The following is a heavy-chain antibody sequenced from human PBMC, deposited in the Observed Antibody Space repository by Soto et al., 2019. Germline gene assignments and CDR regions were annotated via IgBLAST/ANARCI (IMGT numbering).Heavy chain of an antibody. J-gene: IGHJ6*02. CDR1: GFTFTTFG. CDR2: ISYDGHNK. V-gene: IGHV3-30*18. D-gene: IGHD4-17*01. CDR3: AKDLQAYGDYTYYYYGMDV. Sequence: QVQLVESGGGVVQPGGSLRLSCTASGFTFTTFGIHWVRQAPGKGLEWVALISYDGHNKYYSDSVKGRFNSSRDNYKNTLSLQMNMLRAEDTAVYYCAKDLQAYGDYTYYYYGMDVWGQGTTVSVSS.